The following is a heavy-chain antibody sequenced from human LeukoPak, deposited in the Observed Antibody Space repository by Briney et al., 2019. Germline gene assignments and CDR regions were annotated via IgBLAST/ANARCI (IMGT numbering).Heavy chain of an antibody. J-gene: IGHJ5*02. V-gene: IGHV4-38-2*02. D-gene: IGHD5-18*01. CDR2: IYYSGTT. Sequence: SETLSLTCTVSGYSISSGYYWGWIRQPPGKGLEWIGSIYYSGTTHYNPSLESRVTISVDTSKNQFSLKLASVTAADTAIYYCAKGAGGFSYYNWFDPWGQGTLVTVSS. CDR3: AKGAGGFSYYNWFDP. CDR1: GYSISSGYY.